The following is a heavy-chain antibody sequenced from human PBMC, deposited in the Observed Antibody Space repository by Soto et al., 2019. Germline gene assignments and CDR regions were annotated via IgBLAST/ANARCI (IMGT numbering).Heavy chain of an antibody. CDR2: ISNTGGGT. J-gene: IGHJ4*02. CDR1: GFTFNNYA. Sequence: EVQLLDSGGGLVQPGGSLGLSCAASGFTFNNYAMNWFRQAPGMGLEWVATISNTGGGTYYADSVKGRFTISRDNSKNTLYLQMSSLRVEDTAVYYCANDRLAGNFDYWGQGTEVTVSS. CDR3: ANDRLAGNFDY. V-gene: IGHV3-23*01.